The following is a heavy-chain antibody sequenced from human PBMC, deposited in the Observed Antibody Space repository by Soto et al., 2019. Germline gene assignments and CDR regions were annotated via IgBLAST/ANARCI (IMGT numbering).Heavy chain of an antibody. Sequence: QVQLVQSGAEVKKPGASVKVSCKASGYTFTSYGISWVRQAPGQGLEWMGWISAYNGNTNYAQKLQGRVTMTTDTSTSTAYMELRSLRSDDTAVYYCARVKYGTTYYYYSGMDVWGQGTKVTVYS. J-gene: IGHJ6*02. D-gene: IGHD1-1*01. CDR3: ARVKYGTTYYYYSGMDV. CDR1: GYTFTSYG. CDR2: ISAYNGNT. V-gene: IGHV1-18*01.